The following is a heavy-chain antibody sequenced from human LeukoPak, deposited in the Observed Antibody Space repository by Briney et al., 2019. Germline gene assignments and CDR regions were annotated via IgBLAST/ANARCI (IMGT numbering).Heavy chain of an antibody. D-gene: IGHD5-12*01. V-gene: IGHV3-15*01. Sequence: GGSLRLSCAASGFTFSNAWMSWVRQAPGKGLEWVGRIKSKTDGGTTDYATPVKGRFTISRDDSKNTLYLQMNSLKTEDTAVYYCTTDQWLRSTKDWGQGTLVTVSS. CDR3: TTDQWLRSTKD. CDR2: IKSKTDGGTT. CDR1: GFTFSNAW. J-gene: IGHJ4*02.